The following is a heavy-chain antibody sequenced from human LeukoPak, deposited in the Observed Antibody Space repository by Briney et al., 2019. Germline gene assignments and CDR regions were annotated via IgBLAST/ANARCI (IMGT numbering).Heavy chain of an antibody. CDR2: IYYSGST. V-gene: IGHV4-59*01. J-gene: IGHJ2*01. D-gene: IGHD4-17*01. CDR3: ARAPGAFTETRSYWYFDL. Sequence: SETLSLTCTVSGGSISSYYCSWIRQPPGKGLEWIGYIYYSGSTNYNPSLKSRVTISVDTSKNQFSLKLSSVTAADTAVYYCARAPGAFTETRSYWYFDLWGRGTLVTVSS. CDR1: GGSISSYY.